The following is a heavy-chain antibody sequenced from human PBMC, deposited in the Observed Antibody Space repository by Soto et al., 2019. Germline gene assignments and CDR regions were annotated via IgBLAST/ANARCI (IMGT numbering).Heavy chain of an antibody. CDR1: GATISSGGFY. J-gene: IGHJ6*02. CDR2: IYYTGTT. CDR3: ARDDSFFGEPGYGMNV. Sequence: QVQLQESGPGLVEASQTLSLTCTVSGATISSGGFYWSWIRQRPGKGLEWIGHIYYTGTTSYNPSLHYSVTFSLEMSSNQFSLKLMSVTAADTAKYFCARDDSFFGEPGYGMNVWGQGTTVTVSS. V-gene: IGHV4-31*03. D-gene: IGHD3-22*01.